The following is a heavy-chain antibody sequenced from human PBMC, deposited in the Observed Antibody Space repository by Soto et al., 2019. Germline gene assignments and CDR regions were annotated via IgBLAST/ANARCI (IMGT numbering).Heavy chain of an antibody. V-gene: IGHV3-21*01. CDR1: GFTFSSYS. CDR2: ISSSSSYI. CDR3: ARDWIPWDFTVFDY. D-gene: IGHD5-18*01. J-gene: IGHJ4*02. Sequence: LRLSCAASGFTFSSYSMNWVRQAPGKGLEWVSSISSSSSYIYYADSVKGRFTISRDNAKNSLYLQMNSLRAEDTAVYYCARDWIPWDFTVFDYGGQETRVTVSS.